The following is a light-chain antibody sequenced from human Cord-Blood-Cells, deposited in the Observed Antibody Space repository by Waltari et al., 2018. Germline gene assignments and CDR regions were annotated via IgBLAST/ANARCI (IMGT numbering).Light chain of an antibody. V-gene: IGKV3-20*01. Sequence: EIVLTQSPGTLSLSPGERATLSCRASQSVSSSYLAWYQQKPGQAPRLLIYGASSRATGIPDRFIGSGSGTDFTLTISRLEPEYFAVYYCQQYGSPYTFGQGTKLEIK. J-gene: IGKJ2*01. CDR2: GAS. CDR3: QQYGSPYT. CDR1: QSVSSSY.